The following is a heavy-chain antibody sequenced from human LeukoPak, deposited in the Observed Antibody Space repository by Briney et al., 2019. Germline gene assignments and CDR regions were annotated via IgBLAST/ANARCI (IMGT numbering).Heavy chain of an antibody. V-gene: IGHV3-74*01. CDR1: GFTFSSYW. Sequence: PGGSLRLSCAASGFTFSSYWMHWVRQAPGKGLVWVSRINSDGSSTSYADSVKGRFTISRDNAKNTLYLQMNRLRAEDTAVYYCARAGITPRRYYGMDVWGKGTTVTVSS. D-gene: IGHD3-10*01. CDR2: INSDGSST. CDR3: ARAGITPRRYYGMDV. J-gene: IGHJ6*04.